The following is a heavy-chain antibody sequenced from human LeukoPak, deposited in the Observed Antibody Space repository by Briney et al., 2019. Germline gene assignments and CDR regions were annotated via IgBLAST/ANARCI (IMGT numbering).Heavy chain of an antibody. CDR2: IYYSGST. V-gene: IGHV4-39*07. CDR1: GGSISSSYSY. D-gene: IGHD6-6*01. CDR3: ARDRVEYSSSNWFDP. J-gene: IGHJ5*02. Sequence: SETLSLTCTVSGGSISSSYSYWGWIRQPPGKGLEWIGNIYYSGSTYYNPSLKSRVTISVDKSKNQFSLKLSSVTAADTAVYYCARDRVEYSSSNWFDPWGQGTLVTVSS.